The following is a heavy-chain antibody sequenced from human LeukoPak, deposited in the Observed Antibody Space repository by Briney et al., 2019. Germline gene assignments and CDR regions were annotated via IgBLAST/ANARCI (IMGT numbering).Heavy chain of an antibody. CDR2: IKQDGSEK. CDR3: ARDGYYYDSSGYYSTFDY. Sequence: GVALRLSCAASGFTFSSYWMSWVRQAPGKGLEWVANIKQDGSEKYYVDSVKGRFTISRDNAKNSLYLQMNSLRAEDTAVYYCARDGYYYDSSGYYSTFDYWGQGTLVTVSS. CDR1: GFTFSSYW. V-gene: IGHV3-7*01. D-gene: IGHD3-22*01. J-gene: IGHJ4*02.